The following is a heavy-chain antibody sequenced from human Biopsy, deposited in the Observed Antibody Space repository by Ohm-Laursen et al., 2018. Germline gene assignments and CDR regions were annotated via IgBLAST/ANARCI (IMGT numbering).Heavy chain of an antibody. Sequence: SETLSLTCAVYGGDFSGYYWGWIRQPPGKGLGWIGEIHNSGNTNYKPSLDSRVAISADTSKNQFSLNLYSVTAADTAVYFCARGLPRIAPMVRGRRTWFDPWGQGTLVTVSS. CDR1: GGDFSGYY. D-gene: IGHD3-10*01. V-gene: IGHV4-34*01. CDR2: IHNSGNT. J-gene: IGHJ5*02. CDR3: ARGLPRIAPMVRGRRTWFDP.